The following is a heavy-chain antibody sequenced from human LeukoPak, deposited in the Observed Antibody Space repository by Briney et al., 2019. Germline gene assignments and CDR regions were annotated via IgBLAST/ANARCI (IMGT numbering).Heavy chain of an antibody. V-gene: IGHV3-33*01. CDR3: ARDQIYTYGTTAPLDF. J-gene: IGHJ4*02. CDR1: GFTFSSCG. CDR2: IWNDGSDK. D-gene: IGHD5-18*01. Sequence: PGGSLRLSCAASGFTFSSCGMHWVRQAPGKGLEWVAIIWNDGSDKYYADSVMGRFSISRDNSKNTLYLQMNSLRAEDTAVYYCARDQIYTYGTTAPLDFWGQGTLVTVSS.